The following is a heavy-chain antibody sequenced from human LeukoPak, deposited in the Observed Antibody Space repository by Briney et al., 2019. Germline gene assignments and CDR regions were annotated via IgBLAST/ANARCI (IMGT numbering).Heavy chain of an antibody. CDR2: ISGSGSNT. J-gene: IGHJ4*02. CDR1: GFTFSSYD. V-gene: IGHV3-23*01. Sequence: PGGSLRLSCAASGFTFSSYDMTWVRQAPGKGLEWVSGISGSGSNTYYADSVKGRFTISRDNSKNTLYLQMNSLRAEDTAAYYCAKGTYDSRGHFDYWGQGTLVSVSS. CDR3: AKGTYDSRGHFDY. D-gene: IGHD3-22*01.